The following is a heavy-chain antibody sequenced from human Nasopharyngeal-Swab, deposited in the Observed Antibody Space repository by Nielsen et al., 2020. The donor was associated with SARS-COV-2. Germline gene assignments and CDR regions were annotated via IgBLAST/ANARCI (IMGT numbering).Heavy chain of an antibody. CDR1: GYTFIGYC. V-gene: IGHV1-2*06. J-gene: IGHJ4*02. Sequence: ASVKVSCMAFGYTFIGYCMHWLRQAPGQGLEWMGRINPNSGGTNYAQKFQGRVTMHRDTSISTAYMELSRLRSDDTAVYYCARAEGIAVGEDFDYWGQGTLVTVSS. D-gene: IGHD6-19*01. CDR3: ARAEGIAVGEDFDY. CDR2: INPNSGGT.